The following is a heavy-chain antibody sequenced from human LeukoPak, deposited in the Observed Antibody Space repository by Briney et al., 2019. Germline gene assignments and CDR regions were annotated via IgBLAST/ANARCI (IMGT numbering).Heavy chain of an antibody. Sequence: GGSLRLSCAASGFTFSSYSMNWVRQAPGKGLEWVSSISSSSSYIYYADSVKGRFTISRDNAKNSLYLQMNSLRAEDTAVYYCARDVGCSSTSCSYYVDVWGKGTTVTVSS. D-gene: IGHD2-2*01. CDR1: GFTFSSYS. CDR2: ISSSSSYI. CDR3: ARDVGCSSTSCSYYVDV. J-gene: IGHJ6*03. V-gene: IGHV3-21*01.